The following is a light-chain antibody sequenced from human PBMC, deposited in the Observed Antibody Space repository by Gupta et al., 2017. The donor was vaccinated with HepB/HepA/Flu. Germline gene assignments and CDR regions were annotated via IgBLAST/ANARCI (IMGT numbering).Light chain of an antibody. CDR2: GAS. V-gene: IGKV3-20*01. J-gene: IGKJ1*01. CDR1: QSVSTSY. Sequence: EIVLTQSPGTLSLSPGEGATLSCRASQSVSTSYLGWYQQKPGQAPRILIYGASSRVTGIPDRFSGSGSGTDFTLTISRLEPEDFAVYYCQQEDNSPRTFGQGTKVDIK. CDR3: QQEDNSPRT.